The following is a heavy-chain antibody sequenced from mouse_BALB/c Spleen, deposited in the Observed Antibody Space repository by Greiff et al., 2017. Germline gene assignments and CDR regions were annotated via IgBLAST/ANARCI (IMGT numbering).Heavy chain of an antibody. CDR1: RFTFSSFG. V-gene: IGHV5-17*02. CDR2: ISSGSSTI. D-gene: IGHD2-10*01. J-gene: IGHJ4*01. CDR3: ASASYYGNYVAMDY. Sequence: DVMLVESGGGLVQPGGSRKLSCAASRFTFSSFGMHWVRQAPEKGLEWVAYISSGSSTIYYADTVKGRFTISRDNPKNTLFLQMTSLRSEDTAMYYCASASYYGNYVAMDYWGQGTSVTVSS.